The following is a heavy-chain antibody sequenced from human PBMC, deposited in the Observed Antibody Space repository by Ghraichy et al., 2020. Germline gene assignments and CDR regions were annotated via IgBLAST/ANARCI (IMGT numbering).Heavy chain of an antibody. CDR3: AKSAYYDDSDDC. V-gene: IGHV3-23*01. J-gene: IGHJ4*02. CDR2: ISGSGGST. CDR1: GFTFSSYA. Sequence: LSLTCAASGFTFSSYAMNWVRQAPGKGLEWVSAISGSGGSTYYADSVKGRFTISRDNTKNTLYLQMNSLRARDNAVYYCAKSAYYDDSDDCWGQGTLVTVSS. D-gene: IGHD3-22*01.